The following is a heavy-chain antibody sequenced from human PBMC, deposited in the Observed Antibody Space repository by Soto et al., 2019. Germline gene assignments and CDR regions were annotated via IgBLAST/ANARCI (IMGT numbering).Heavy chain of an antibody. CDR2: ISYDGSNK. Sequence: QVQLVESGGGVVQPGRSLRLSCAASGFTFSSYGMHWVRQAPGKGLEWVAVISYDGSNKYYADSVKGRFTISRDNSKNTLYLQMNSLRAEDTAVYYCASLGYCSSTSCYGGYYYHYMDVWGKGTTVTVSS. D-gene: IGHD2-2*01. CDR1: GFTFSSYG. V-gene: IGHV3-30*03. J-gene: IGHJ6*03. CDR3: ASLGYCSSTSCYGGYYYHYMDV.